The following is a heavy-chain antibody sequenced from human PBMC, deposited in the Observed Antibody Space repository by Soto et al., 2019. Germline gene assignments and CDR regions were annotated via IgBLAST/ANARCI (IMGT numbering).Heavy chain of an antibody. D-gene: IGHD5-12*01. CDR1: GFTFSSYS. CDR2: ISSSSSTI. Sequence: PGGSLRLSCAASGFTFSSYSMNWVRQAPGKGLEWVSYISSSSSTIYYADSVKGRFTISRDNAKNTLYLQMNSLRAEDTAVYYCAKVWWEEMATITDYWGQGTLVTVSS. J-gene: IGHJ4*02. CDR3: AKVWWEEMATITDY. V-gene: IGHV3-48*01.